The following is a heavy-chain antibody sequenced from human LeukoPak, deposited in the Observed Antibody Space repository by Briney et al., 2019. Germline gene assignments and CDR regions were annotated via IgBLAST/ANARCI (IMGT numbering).Heavy chain of an antibody. J-gene: IGHJ2*01. CDR2: IKGDERST. D-gene: IGHD3-3*01. Sequence: PGGSLRLSCAASGFTFSSYWLHWVRQAPGKGLVWVSRIKGDERSTNYADSVKGRFTISRDNSKNTLYLQMNSLRAEDTAVYYCARAHPPRFWSADPRRNWYFDLWGRGTLVTVSS. CDR1: GFTFSSYW. V-gene: IGHV3-74*01. CDR3: ARAHPPRFWSADPRRNWYFDL.